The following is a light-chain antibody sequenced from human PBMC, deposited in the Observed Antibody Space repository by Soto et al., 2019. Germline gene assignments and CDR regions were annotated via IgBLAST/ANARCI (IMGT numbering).Light chain of an antibody. CDR3: QQRSSWPRT. V-gene: IGKV3-11*01. CDR2: DAS. Sequence: EIVLTQSPATLSLSPGERATLSCRASQIVNSYLAWYQQKPGQVPRLVIYDASNRATGIPGRFSGSGSGTDFTLTISSLEPEDFGVYYCQQRSSWPRTFGQGTKVEIK. J-gene: IGKJ1*01. CDR1: QIVNSY.